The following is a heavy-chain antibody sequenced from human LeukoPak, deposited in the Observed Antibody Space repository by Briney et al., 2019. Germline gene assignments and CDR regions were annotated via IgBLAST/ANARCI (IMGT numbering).Heavy chain of an antibody. CDR1: GVSISSYY. CDR3: ARDTSSGWYYFDY. D-gene: IGHD6-19*01. V-gene: IGHV4-4*07. CDR2: MYISGST. J-gene: IGHJ4*02. Sequence: SEALSLTCTVSGVSISSYYWSWIRQPAGKGLEWIGRMYISGSTNYYPSLKSRVTMSVDTSKNQFSLKLSSVTAADTAVYYCARDTSSGWYYFDYWGQGTLVTVSS.